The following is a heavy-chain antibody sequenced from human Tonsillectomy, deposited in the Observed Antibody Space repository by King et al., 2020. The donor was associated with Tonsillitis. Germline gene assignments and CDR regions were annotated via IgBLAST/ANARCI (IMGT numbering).Heavy chain of an antibody. CDR2: ISASGGTT. CDR3: AKGMNGRGRDFDY. D-gene: IGHD2-8*01. J-gene: IGHJ4*02. Sequence: VQLVESGGGLAQPGGSLRLSCAASGFSFSNFAMNWVRQAPGKGLEWVSTISASGGTTYYADSVKGRFTISRDNSKNTLYLQMNSLRAEDTALYYCAKGMNGRGRDFDYWGQGTLVPVSS. V-gene: IGHV3-23*04. CDR1: GFSFSNFA.